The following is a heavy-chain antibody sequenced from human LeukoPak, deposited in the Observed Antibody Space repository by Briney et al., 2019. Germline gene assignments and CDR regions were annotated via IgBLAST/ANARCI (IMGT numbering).Heavy chain of an antibody. D-gene: IGHD2-15*01. CDR3: ATDLVVVVAPFDP. V-gene: IGHV1-69*04. Sequence: ASVKVSCKASGGTFSSYTISWVRQAPGQGLEWMGRIIPILGIANYAQKFQGRVTITADKSTSTAYMELSSLRSEDTAVYYCATDLVVVVAPFDPWGQGTLVTVSS. CDR1: GGTFSSYT. J-gene: IGHJ5*02. CDR2: IIPILGIA.